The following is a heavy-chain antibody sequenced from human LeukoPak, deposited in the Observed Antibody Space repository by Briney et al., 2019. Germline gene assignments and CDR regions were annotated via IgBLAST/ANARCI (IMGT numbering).Heavy chain of an antibody. J-gene: IGHJ4*02. Sequence: SQTLSLTCTVSGGSISSGGYYWSWIRQHPGKGLEWIGYIYYSGSTYYNPSLKSRVTISVDTSKNQFSLKLSSVTAADTAVYYRARTYGSYFRSFDYWGQGTLVTVSS. V-gene: IGHV4-31*03. CDR2: IYYSGST. CDR1: GGSISSGGYY. CDR3: ARTYGSYFRSFDY. D-gene: IGHD1-26*01.